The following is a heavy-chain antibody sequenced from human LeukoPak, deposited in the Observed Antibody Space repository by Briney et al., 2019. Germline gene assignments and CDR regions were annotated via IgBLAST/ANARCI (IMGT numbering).Heavy chain of an antibody. D-gene: IGHD3-3*01. Sequence: QPSETLSLTCIVSGGSIRNYYWSWIRQPAGKGLEWIGRIYTSGSTNYNPSLKSRVTMSVDTSKNQFSLKLSSVTAADTAVYYCARQHTIFVDESFDPWGQGTLVTVSS. V-gene: IGHV4-4*07. J-gene: IGHJ5*02. CDR2: IYTSGST. CDR1: GGSIRNYY. CDR3: ARQHTIFVDESFDP.